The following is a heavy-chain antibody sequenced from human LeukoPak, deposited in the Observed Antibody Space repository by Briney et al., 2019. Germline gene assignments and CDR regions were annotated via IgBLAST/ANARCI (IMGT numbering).Heavy chain of an antibody. Sequence: ASVKVSCKASGYTFTSYDINWVRQASGQGLEWMGGMNPNSGKTGYAQKFQDSVSMTWNTSISTAYMELSSLRSEDTAVYHCARGYYSDSSNYYLIDYWGQGTLVTVSS. CDR3: ARGYYSDSSNYYLIDY. V-gene: IGHV1-8*01. J-gene: IGHJ4*02. CDR1: GYTFTSYD. CDR2: MNPNSGKT. D-gene: IGHD3-22*01.